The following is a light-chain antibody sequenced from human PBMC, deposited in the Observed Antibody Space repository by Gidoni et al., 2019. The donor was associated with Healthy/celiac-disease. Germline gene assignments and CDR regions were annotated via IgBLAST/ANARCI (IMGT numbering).Light chain of an antibody. J-gene: IGKJ5*01. CDR2: AAS. CDR3: QQRYSTPRT. Sequence: DIQMTQSPSSLSASVGDRVTIPCRASQSISSYLTWYQQKPGKAPKLLIYAASSLQSGGQSRFSGSGSGTDVTLTISSLQPEDFATYYCQQRYSTPRTFGQGTRLEIK. CDR1: QSISSY. V-gene: IGKV1-39*01.